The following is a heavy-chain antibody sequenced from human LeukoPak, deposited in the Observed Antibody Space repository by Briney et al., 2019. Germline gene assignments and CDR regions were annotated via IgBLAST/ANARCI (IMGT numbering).Heavy chain of an antibody. D-gene: IGHD4-17*01. J-gene: IGHJ4*02. CDR2: IYYSGST. Sequence: SETLSLTCTVSGGSISSYYWSWIRQPPGKGLEWIGYIYYSGSTNYNPSLKSRVTISVDTSKNQFSLKLSSVAAADTAVYYCASLEDYGDYPFDYWGQGTLVTVSS. CDR1: GGSISSYY. V-gene: IGHV4-59*01. CDR3: ASLEDYGDYPFDY.